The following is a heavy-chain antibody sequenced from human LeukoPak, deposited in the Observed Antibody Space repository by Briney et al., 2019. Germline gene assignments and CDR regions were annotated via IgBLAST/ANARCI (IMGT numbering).Heavy chain of an antibody. CDR1: GFTFNNYA. D-gene: IGHD4-17*01. J-gene: IGHJ3*01. V-gene: IGHV3-23*01. Sequence: QPGGSLRLSCAASGFTFNNYAMMWVRQAQGQGLEWVSAITGGGRTYYADSVKGRFTISSDNSKNTLYLQMNSLRAEDTALYFCARDPNGDYIGAFDFLGQGTVVTVSS. CDR2: ITGGGRT. CDR3: ARDPNGDYIGAFDF.